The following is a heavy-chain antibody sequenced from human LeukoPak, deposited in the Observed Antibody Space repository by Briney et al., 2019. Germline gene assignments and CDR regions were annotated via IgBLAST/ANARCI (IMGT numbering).Heavy chain of an antibody. CDR2: INPSGGST. CDR1: GYTFTSYY. Sequence: ASVKVSCKASGYTFTSYYMHWVRQAPGQGLEWMGIINPSGGSTSYAQKFQGRVTMTRDTSTSTVYMELSSLRSEDTAVYYCARGPPNCSGGSCYSEYTDYWGQGTLVTVSS. J-gene: IGHJ4*02. CDR3: ARGPPNCSGGSCYSEYTDY. V-gene: IGHV1-46*01. D-gene: IGHD2-15*01.